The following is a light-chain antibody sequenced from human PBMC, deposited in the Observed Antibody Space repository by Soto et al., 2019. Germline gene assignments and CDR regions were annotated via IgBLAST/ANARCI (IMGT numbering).Light chain of an antibody. CDR1: QSVRSNY. J-gene: IGKJ4*01. Sequence: ELVLTQSPGTLSLSPGERATLSCRASQSVRSNYLAWYQQKPGQAPRFLIYDASTRATDIPDRFSGSGSGTDFTLTISRLEPEDFAVYYCQQYGRSPLTFGGGTKVEIK. CDR3: QQYGRSPLT. CDR2: DAS. V-gene: IGKV3-20*01.